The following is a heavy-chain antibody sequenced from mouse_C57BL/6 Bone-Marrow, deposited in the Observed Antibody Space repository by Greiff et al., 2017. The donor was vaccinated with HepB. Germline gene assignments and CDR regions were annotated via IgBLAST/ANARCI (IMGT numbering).Heavy chain of an antibody. Sequence: EVQLQQSGPELVKPGASVKISCKASGYTFTDYYMNWVKQSHGKSLEWIGDINPNNGGTSYNQKFKGKATLTVDKSSSTAYMELRSLTSEDSAVYYCEVVAPYAMDYWGQGTSVTVSS. CDR1: GYTFTDYY. CDR3: EVVAPYAMDY. V-gene: IGHV1-26*01. CDR2: INPNNGGT. J-gene: IGHJ4*01. D-gene: IGHD1-1*01.